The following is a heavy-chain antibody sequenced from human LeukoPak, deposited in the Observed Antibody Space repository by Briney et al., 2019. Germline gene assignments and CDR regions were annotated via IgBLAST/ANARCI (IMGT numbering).Heavy chain of an antibody. V-gene: IGHV4-30-4*08. CDR3: ARVTLFGVVIIGAFDI. CDR1: GGSISSGDYY. Sequence: SETLSLTCTVSGGSISSGDYYWSWIRQPPGKGLEWIGYMYYSGSTYYNPSLKSRVTISVDTSKNQFSLKLSSVTAADTAVYYCARVTLFGVVIIGAFDIWGQGTMVTVSS. J-gene: IGHJ3*02. D-gene: IGHD3-3*01. CDR2: MYYSGST.